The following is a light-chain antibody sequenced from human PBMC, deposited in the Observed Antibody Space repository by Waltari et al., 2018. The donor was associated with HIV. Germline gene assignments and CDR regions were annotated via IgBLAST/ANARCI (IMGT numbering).Light chain of an antibody. CDR2: WAS. V-gene: IGKV4-1*01. J-gene: IGKJ2*01. CDR3: QQYYSHPRT. CDR1: QSILFSTTNSNY. Sequence: DIVLTQSPDSLTWSLGERATINCKASQSILFSTTNSNYLAWYQQKPGHPPKLLISWASGRRSGVPDRFSGAGSGTDFTLTITSLQAEDVAVYYCQQYYSHPRTFGQGTKLEI.